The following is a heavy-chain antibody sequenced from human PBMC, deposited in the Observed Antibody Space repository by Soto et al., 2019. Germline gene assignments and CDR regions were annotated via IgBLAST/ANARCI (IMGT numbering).Heavy chain of an antibody. CDR1: GGSISTADYY. CDR2: IYYSGST. CDR3: ARTDTAMDYYYYYGMDV. J-gene: IGHJ6*02. V-gene: IGHV4-30-4*01. D-gene: IGHD5-18*01. Sequence: SETLSLTCTVSGGSISTADYYWSWIRQPPGKALEWIGYIYYSGSTYYNPSLKSRITMSVDTSKNQFSLKLTSVTAADTSVYYCARTDTAMDYYYYYGMDVWGQGTTVTVSS.